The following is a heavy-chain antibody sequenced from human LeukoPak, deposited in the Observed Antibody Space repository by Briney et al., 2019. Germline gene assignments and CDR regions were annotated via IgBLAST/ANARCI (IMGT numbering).Heavy chain of an antibody. CDR2: ISYDGSNK. CDR3: ARVGPVAGGNAMEV. Sequence: GGSLRLSCAASGFTFSSYAMRWVRQAPGKGLEGVAVISYDGSNKYYADSVKGRFTISRDNSKNTLYLQMNSLRAEDTAVYYCARVGPVAGGNAMEVWGQGTTVIVSS. D-gene: IGHD6-19*01. J-gene: IGHJ6*02. CDR1: GFTFSSYA. V-gene: IGHV3-30-3*01.